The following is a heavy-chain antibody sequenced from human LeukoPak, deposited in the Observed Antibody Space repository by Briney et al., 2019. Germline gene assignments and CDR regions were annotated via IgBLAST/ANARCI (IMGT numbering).Heavy chain of an antibody. CDR1: GFTVSSNY. Sequence: GGSLRLSCAASGFTVSSNYMSWLRQAPGKGLEWVSVIYSGGSTYYADSVKGRFTISRDNSKNSLYLQMKRLRAEDTALYYCARRGYHDYSGFDYWGQGTLVTVSS. J-gene: IGHJ4*02. CDR2: IYSGGST. CDR3: ARRGYHDYSGFDY. V-gene: IGHV3-53*01. D-gene: IGHD1-26*01.